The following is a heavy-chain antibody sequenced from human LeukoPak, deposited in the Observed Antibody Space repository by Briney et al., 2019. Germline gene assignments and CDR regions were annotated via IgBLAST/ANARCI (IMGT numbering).Heavy chain of an antibody. J-gene: IGHJ3*02. CDR1: GFTFSGYG. CDR3: AKDCTAMVMGDAFDI. D-gene: IGHD5-18*01. CDR2: ISGSGGST. V-gene: IGHV3-23*01. Sequence: GGSLRLSCAASGFTFSGYGMSWVRQAPGKGLEWVSAISGSGGSTYYADSVKGRFTISRDNSKNTLYLQMNSLRAEDTAVYYCAKDCTAMVMGDAFDIWGQGTMVTVSS.